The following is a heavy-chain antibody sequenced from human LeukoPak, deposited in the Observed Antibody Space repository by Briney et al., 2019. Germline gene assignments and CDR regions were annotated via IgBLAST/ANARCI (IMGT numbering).Heavy chain of an antibody. CDR3: AKDYVVVTH. V-gene: IGHV4-4*09. CDR1: GASLSSYY. CDR2: IYTSGTT. D-gene: IGHD2-21*02. Sequence: SETLSLTCSVSGASLSSYYWSWIRRPPGKELEWTGYIYTSGTTDYNPSLKSRVTMSVDTSSNHVSLNLSSVTTADTAVYYCAKDYVVVTHWGQGTLVTVSS. J-gene: IGHJ4*02.